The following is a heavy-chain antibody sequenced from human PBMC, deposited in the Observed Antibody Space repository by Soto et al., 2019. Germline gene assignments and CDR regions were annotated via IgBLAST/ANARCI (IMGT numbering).Heavy chain of an antibody. V-gene: IGHV3-23*01. CDR2: IRNTGDDT. CDR1: GFTFKNYA. D-gene: IGHD3-3*01. Sequence: DVQLLESGGALIHPGESLRLSCVTSGFTFKNYAMAWVRQAPGEGLEWVSSIRNTGDDTFYAASVKGRITISRDKSGNTVNRQINSARVDHTARYYCARGARIDGHKWSGWFAPWGQGARVTVSS. J-gene: IGHJ5*02. CDR3: ARGARIDGHKWSGWFAP.